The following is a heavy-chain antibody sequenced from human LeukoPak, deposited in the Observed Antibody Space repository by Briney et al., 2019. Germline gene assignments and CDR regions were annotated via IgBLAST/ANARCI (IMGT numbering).Heavy chain of an antibody. Sequence: GGSLRLSCEASGFNFSNYWMHWVRQVPEKGLVWVSHINTDGSSATYGDSAKGRLIVSRDNAKNTLFLQMSSLRVEDTAVYYCSRGTAETAGIDFWGQGTLVTVSS. CDR1: GFNFSNYW. V-gene: IGHV3-74*03. J-gene: IGHJ4*02. CDR3: SRGTAETAGIDF. CDR2: INTDGSSA. D-gene: IGHD3-10*01.